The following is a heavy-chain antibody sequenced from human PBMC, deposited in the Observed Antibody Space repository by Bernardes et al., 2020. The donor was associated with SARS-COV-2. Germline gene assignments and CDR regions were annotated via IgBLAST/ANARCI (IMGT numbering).Heavy chain of an antibody. J-gene: IGHJ6*02. CDR2: ISGSGSTI. CDR1: GFTFRTSE. Sequence: LLISCAGSGFTFRTSEMNWVRQAPGPGLAWVSYISGSGSTIYYADSVKGRFTISRDNAKNSLYLQMNSLRAEDTAIYYCAMRDWLHSYYYYGLDVWGQGTTVTVSS. CDR3: AMRDWLHSYYYYGLDV. D-gene: IGHD3-9*01. V-gene: IGHV3-48*03.